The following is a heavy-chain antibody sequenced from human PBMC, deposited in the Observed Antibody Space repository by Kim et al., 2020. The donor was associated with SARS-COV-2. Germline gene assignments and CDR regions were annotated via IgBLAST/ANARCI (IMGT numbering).Heavy chain of an antibody. V-gene: IGHV3-23*05. J-gene: IGHJ4*01. CDR1: GFTFSDYG. CDR2: IVRNGGDT. Sequence: GGSLRLSCEASGFTFSDYGLSWVRQAPGKGLQWVSGIVRNGGDTSYADSVKGRFTVSRDNSKNPLNLQMTSLRAEATAVYYCATGRGVSSGDGCYPTYWG. CDR3: ATGRGVSSGDGCYPTY. D-gene: IGHD2-21*01.